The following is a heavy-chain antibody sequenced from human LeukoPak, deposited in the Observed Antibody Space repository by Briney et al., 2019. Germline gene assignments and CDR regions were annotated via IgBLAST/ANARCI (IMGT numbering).Heavy chain of an antibody. Sequence: GASVKVSCKASGYTFTSYGISWVRQAPGQGLEWMGWITTYNGNTNYAQTLQGRVTMTTDTSTTTVFMELRSLRSDDTAVYYCARYRAFDIWGRGTLVTVSS. CDR2: ITTYNGNT. CDR1: GYTFTSYG. CDR3: ARYRAFDI. J-gene: IGHJ3*02. V-gene: IGHV1-18*01.